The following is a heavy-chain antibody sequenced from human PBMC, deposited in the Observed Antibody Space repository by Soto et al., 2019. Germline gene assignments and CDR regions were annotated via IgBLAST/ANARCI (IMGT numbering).Heavy chain of an antibody. CDR2: ISNDGNNK. J-gene: IGHJ3*01. CDR1: GFTFTRST. V-gene: IGHV3-30-3*01. D-gene: IGHD3-10*02. CDR3: ARGAMLLFSSFDV. Sequence: QVQLVESGGGVVQPGRSRRLSCAASGFTFTRSTLHWVRQAPGKGLEWVAIISNDGNNKYYADSVKGRFTISRDNSKNTLCLQMNSLRPDDTAVYYCARGAMLLFSSFDVWGQGTVVTVSS.